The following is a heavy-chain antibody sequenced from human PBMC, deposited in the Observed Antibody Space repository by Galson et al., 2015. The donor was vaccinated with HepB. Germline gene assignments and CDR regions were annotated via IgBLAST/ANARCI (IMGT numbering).Heavy chain of an antibody. CDR2: IWWDGTHD. V-gene: IGHV3-33*01. CDR1: GFTFSDYG. D-gene: IGHD3-9*01. J-gene: IGHJ3*02. Sequence: SLRLSCAASGFTFSDYGMHWVRQAPGKGLEWVASIWWDGTHDSYADAVKGRCTVSRDNSKNTVHLEMNSLRLEDTAVYYCAREGPQTGTSSFDIWGQGTMVTVSS. CDR3: AREGPQTGTSSFDI.